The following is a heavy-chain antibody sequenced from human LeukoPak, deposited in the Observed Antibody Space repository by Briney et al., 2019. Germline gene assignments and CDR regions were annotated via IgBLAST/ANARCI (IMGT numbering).Heavy chain of an antibody. D-gene: IGHD6-19*01. CDR2: ISTSGSYM. CDR3: ARDRGGTGWFTFDH. CDR1: GFTFSAYS. Sequence: PGGSLRLSCVASGFTFSAYSLNWVRQAPGRGLEWVSSISTSGSYMYYADSLKGRFTISRDNAKDTLFLEMSSLRAEDTAMYYCARDRGGTGWFTFDHWGQGTLVTVSS. J-gene: IGHJ4*02. V-gene: IGHV3-21*01.